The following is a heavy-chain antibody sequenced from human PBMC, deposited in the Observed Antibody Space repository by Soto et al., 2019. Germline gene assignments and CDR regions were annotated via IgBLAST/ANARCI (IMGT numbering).Heavy chain of an antibody. J-gene: IGHJ6*02. CDR1: GGSFIGYY. V-gene: IGHV4-34*01. CDR2: INHSGST. Sequence: SETLSLTCAVYGGSFIGYYWSWIRQPPGKGLEWIGEINHSGSTNYNPSLKSRVTISVDTSKNQFSLKLSSVTAADTAVYYCARAPRGYDFWSGYYNLYYGMDVWGQGTTVTVSS. D-gene: IGHD3-3*01. CDR3: ARAPRGYDFWSGYYNLYYGMDV.